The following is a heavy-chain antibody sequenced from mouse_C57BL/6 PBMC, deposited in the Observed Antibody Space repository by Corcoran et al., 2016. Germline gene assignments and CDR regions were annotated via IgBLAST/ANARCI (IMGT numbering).Heavy chain of an antibody. CDR3: ARVGDSSGYPVY. CDR2: IYPGSGNT. V-gene: IGHV1-76*01. CDR1: GYTFTDYY. Sequence: QVQLKQSGAELVRPGASVKLSCKASGYTFTDYYINWVKQRPGQGLEWIARIYPGSGNTYYNEKFKGKATLTAEKSSSTAYMQLSSLTSEDSAVYFWARVGDSSGYPVYGGQGTTLTVSS. J-gene: IGHJ2*01. D-gene: IGHD3-2*02.